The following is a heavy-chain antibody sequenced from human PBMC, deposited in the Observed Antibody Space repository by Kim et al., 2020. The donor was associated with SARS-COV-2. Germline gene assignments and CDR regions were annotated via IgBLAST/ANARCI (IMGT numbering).Heavy chain of an antibody. D-gene: IGHD3-10*01. V-gene: IGHV4-31*03. CDR1: GGSISSGGYY. CDR3: ARDLFPFEYGSGSHLGAFDI. CDR2: IYYSGST. J-gene: IGHJ3*02. Sequence: SETLSLTCTVSGGSISSGGYYWSWIRQHPGKGLEWIGYIYYSGSTYYNPSLKSRVTISVDTSKNQFSLKLSSVTAADTAVYYCARDLFPFEYGSGSHLGAFDIWGQGTMVTVSS.